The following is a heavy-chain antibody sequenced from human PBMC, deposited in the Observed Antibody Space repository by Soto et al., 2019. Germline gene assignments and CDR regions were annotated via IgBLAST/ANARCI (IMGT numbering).Heavy chain of an antibody. CDR3: ARGRYCSSTSCTRTDY. CDR1: GFTFSSYS. V-gene: IGHV3-21*01. D-gene: IGHD2-2*01. Sequence: GGSLRLSCAASGFTFSSYSMNWVRQAPGKGLEWVSSISSSSSYIYYADSVKGRFTISRDNAKNSLYLQMNSLRAEDTAVYYCARGRYCSSTSCTRTDYWGQGTLVTVSS. J-gene: IGHJ4*02. CDR2: ISSSSSYI.